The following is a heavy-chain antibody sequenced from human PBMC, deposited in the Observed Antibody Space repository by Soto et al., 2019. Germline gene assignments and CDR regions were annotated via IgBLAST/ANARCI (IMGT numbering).Heavy chain of an antibody. CDR1: GFTFSSSW. CDR2: INQGESEK. V-gene: IGHV3-7*04. J-gene: IGHJ6*02. CDR3: ARGHYGMDV. Sequence: EMPLVGSGGGLVQPGGALRLSCGGSGFTFSSSWMSWVRQAPGKGLEWVANINQGESEKNYVDSVKGRFTVSRDNAKSSVYLQMNSLRVEDTAVYYCARGHYGMDVWGQGTTVTVSS.